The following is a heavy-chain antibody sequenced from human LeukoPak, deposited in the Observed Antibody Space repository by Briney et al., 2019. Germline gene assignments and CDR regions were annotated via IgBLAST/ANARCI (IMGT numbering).Heavy chain of an antibody. V-gene: IGHV1-18*01. CDR1: GYTFTSYG. J-gene: IGHJ6*03. CDR2: ISAYNGNT. Sequence: ASVKVSCKASGYTFTSYGISWVRQAPGQGLEWMGWISAYNGNTNYAQKLQGRVTMTTDTSTSTAYRELRSLRSDDTAVYYCARLVPAAIYYMDVWGKGTTVTVSS. D-gene: IGHD2-2*01. CDR3: ARLVPAAIYYMDV.